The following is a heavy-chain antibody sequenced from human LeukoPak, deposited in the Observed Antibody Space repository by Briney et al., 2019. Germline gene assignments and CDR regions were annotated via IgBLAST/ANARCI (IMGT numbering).Heavy chain of an antibody. CDR3: ASGYFVHTFDF. V-gene: IGHV4-34*01. J-gene: IGHJ4*02. CDR1: GGSFSGYY. CDR2: IYFSGNT. Sequence: PSETLSLTCAVCGGSFSGYYWSWIRQPPGKGLEWIGSIYFSGNTYYNPSLKTRVTISIDTSKNQFSLKLTSVTAADTAIFYCASGYFVHTFDFWGQGTLGTVSS. D-gene: IGHD3-9*01.